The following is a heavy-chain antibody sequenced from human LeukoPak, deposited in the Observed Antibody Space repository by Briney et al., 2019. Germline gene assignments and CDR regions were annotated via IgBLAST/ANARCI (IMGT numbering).Heavy chain of an antibody. CDR2: IYYTGNT. CDR1: GGSISSYY. V-gene: IGHV4-59*07. Sequence: TSDTLSLTCTVSGGSISSYYWSWIRQPPGKGLEWLGSIYYTGNTNYQPSLKSRVTISLDTSKNQFSLKLSSVTAADTAVYYCARGSGYVYYWGQGTLVTVSS. D-gene: IGHD5-12*01. CDR3: ARGSGYVYY. J-gene: IGHJ4*02.